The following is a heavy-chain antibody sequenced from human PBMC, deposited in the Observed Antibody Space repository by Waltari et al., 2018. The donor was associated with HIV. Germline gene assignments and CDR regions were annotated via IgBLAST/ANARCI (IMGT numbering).Heavy chain of an antibody. J-gene: IGHJ4*02. CDR2: IGSSGNYV. D-gene: IGHD2-8*01. Sequence: EVQLVESGGGLVKPGGSLRLSCAASGFIFSAYSLNWVRQAPGKGLEWVSSIGSSGNYVYYADSVKGRFTISRDNAKNSLYLQMNSLRAEDTAVYYCARIMANGYFDYWGQGTLVTASS. V-gene: IGHV3-21*02. CDR3: ARIMANGYFDY. CDR1: GFIFSAYS.